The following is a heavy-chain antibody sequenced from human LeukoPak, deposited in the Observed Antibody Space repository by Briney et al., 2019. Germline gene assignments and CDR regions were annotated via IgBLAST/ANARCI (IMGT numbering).Heavy chain of an antibody. CDR2: IWHDGSNK. J-gene: IGHJ4*02. V-gene: IGHV3-33*01. D-gene: IGHD2-2*01. Sequence: GGSLRLSCAVSGFRFNTFAMHWVRQAPGKGLEWVAVIWHDGSNKYHAESVKGRFTISRDNSQNTLYLQMNSLRVEDTAIYYCTRVFREYYQTDYWGQGTLVTVSS. CDR3: TRVFREYYQTDY. CDR1: GFRFNTFA.